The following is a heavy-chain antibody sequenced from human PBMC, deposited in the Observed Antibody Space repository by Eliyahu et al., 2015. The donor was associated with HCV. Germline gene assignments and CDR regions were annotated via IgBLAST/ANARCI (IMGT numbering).Heavy chain of an antibody. J-gene: IGHJ5*02. CDR3: ASGGGGIAVTGTGGWFDP. V-gene: IGHV4-59*01. CDR2: IHYSGST. Sequence: QVQLQESGPGLVKPSETLSLXCTVXGGSXXTYYWSWIRQPPGKGLEWIGYIHYSGSTNYNPSLKSRVTLSVDTSKNQFSLNLTSVTAADTAMYYCASGGGGIAVTGTGGWFDPWGQGTLVTVFS. D-gene: IGHD6-19*01. CDR1: GGSXXTYY.